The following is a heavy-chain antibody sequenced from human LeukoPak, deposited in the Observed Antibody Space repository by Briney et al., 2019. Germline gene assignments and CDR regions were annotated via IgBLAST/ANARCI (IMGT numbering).Heavy chain of an antibody. D-gene: IGHD3-10*01. CDR2: IYSRDVT. J-gene: IGHJ6*03. CDR1: GFSVSSNS. Sequence: PGGSLRLSCAASGFSVSSNSMSWVRQAPGKGLECVSIIYSRDVTSYADSVKDRFTISRDSDKNTLFLQMDSLRSDDTAVYYCARVLAAIALRDHHYVDVWGKGTTVTVSS. V-gene: IGHV3-53*01. CDR3: ARVLAAIALRDHHYVDV.